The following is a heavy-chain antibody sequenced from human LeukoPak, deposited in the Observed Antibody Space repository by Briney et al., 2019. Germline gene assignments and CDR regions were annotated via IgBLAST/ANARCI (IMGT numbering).Heavy chain of an antibody. J-gene: IGHJ3*02. CDR2: IYHSGST. Sequence: SETLSLTCAVSGGSISSSNWWSWVRQPPGKGLEWIGEIYHSGSTNYNPSLKSRVTISVDKSKNQFSLKLSSVTAADTAVYYCARGGRYCSGGSCLDAFDIWGQGTMVTVSS. V-gene: IGHV4-4*02. CDR3: ARGGRYCSGGSCLDAFDI. D-gene: IGHD2-15*01. CDR1: GGSISSSNW.